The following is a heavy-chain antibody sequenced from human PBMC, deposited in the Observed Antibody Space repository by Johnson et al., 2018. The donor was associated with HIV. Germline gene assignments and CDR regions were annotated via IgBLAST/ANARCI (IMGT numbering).Heavy chain of an antibody. CDR2: IRWDGGTT. CDR3: SRDSNRYAFDI. V-gene: IGHV3-43D*03. D-gene: IGHD2-8*01. J-gene: IGHJ3*02. CDR1: GFNFDDYA. Sequence: VPLVESGGGVVQPGMSLRLSCAASGFNFDDYAMHWVRQAPGHGLELVSLIRWDGGTTYSADSVKGRFTISRDNSKNSLYLQVNSLRAEDMTVYYCSRDSNRYAFDIWGQGTMVTVSS.